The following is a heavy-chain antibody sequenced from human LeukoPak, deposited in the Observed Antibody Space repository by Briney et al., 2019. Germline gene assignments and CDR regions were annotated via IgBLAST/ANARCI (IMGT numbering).Heavy chain of an antibody. CDR3: ARDPLTLYNYYMDV. CDR1: GFSFSSYS. J-gene: IGHJ6*03. CDR2: MSYDGSII. V-gene: IGHV3-30-3*01. D-gene: IGHD3-9*01. Sequence: GGSLRLSCAASGFSFSSYSMHWVRQAPGKGLEWVAVMSYDGSIIYYADSVKGRFTISRDNSKNTLYLQMNSLRAEDTAVYYCARDPLTLYNYYMDVWGKGTTVTVSS.